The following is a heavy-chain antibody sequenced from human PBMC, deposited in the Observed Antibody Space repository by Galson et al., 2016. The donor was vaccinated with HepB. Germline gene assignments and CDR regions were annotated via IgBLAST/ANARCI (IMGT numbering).Heavy chain of an antibody. Sequence: QSGAEVKKPGESLKISCKASGTSGISWVRQAPGQGLVWMGWVSPYNGNTTYAQHFQGRLHMTADTAAATAYMELGTLRSDDTAVYYCATDLYGIQLQRRPSPSAPWGQGTLVTVSS. CDR2: VSPYNGNT. V-gene: IGHV1-18*01. J-gene: IGHJ5*02. CDR1: GTSG. D-gene: IGHD1-1*01. CDR3: ATDLYGIQLQRRPSPSAP.